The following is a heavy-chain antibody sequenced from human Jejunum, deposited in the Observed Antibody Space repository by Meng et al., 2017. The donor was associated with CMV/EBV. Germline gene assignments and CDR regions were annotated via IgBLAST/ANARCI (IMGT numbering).Heavy chain of an antibody. J-gene: IGHJ4*01. CDR2: IYGGDTT. V-gene: IGHV3-53*01. CDR1: GFTVSRNY. D-gene: IGHD3-10*01. Sequence: AAGFTVSRNYVSWVRQAPGRGLEWVSLIYGGDTTYYADSVKGRFSISRDNSTNTVYLQMNILRVEDTAVYYCAKVGAAGGLQPFDRWGHGALVTVSS. CDR3: AKVGAAGGLQPFDR.